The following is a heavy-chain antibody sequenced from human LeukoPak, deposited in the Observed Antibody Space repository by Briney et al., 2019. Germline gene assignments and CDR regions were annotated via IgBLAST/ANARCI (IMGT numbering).Heavy chain of an antibody. CDR3: ARASYSSSWYRHYYMDV. Sequence: ASVKVSCKASGYTFTGYYTHWVRQAPGQGLEWMGWINPNSGGTNYAQKFQGRVTMTRDTSISTAYMELSRLRSDDTAVYYCARASYSSSWYRHYYMDVWGKGTTVTVSS. CDR2: INPNSGGT. J-gene: IGHJ6*03. D-gene: IGHD6-13*01. CDR1: GYTFTGYY. V-gene: IGHV1-2*02.